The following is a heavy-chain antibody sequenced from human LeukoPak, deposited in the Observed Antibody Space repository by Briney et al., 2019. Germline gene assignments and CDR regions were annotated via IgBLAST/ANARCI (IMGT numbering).Heavy chain of an antibody. CDR1: GFTFSSYE. Sequence: GGSLRLSCAASGFTFSSYEMNWVRQAPGKGREWVSSISSSCSTIYYADSVKGRLTISRDNANNSLYLQMDSLRAEDTAVYYCAAVHWNAFDMWGQGTMVNVPS. D-gene: IGHD1-1*01. V-gene: IGHV3-48*03. J-gene: IGHJ3*02. CDR3: AAVHWNAFDM. CDR2: ISSSCSTI.